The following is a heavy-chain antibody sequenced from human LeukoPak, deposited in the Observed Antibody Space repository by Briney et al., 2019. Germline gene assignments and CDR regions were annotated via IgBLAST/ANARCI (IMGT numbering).Heavy chain of an antibody. J-gene: IGHJ5*02. D-gene: IGHD4-17*01. V-gene: IGHV3-7*01. CDR2: IKQDGSEK. Sequence: GGSLRLSCAASGFTFSNYGMHWVRQAPGKGLEWVANIKQDGSEKYYVDSVKGRFTISRDNAKNSLYLQMNSLRAEDTAVYYCAREVNDYGDYDWFDPWGQGTLVTVSS. CDR1: GFTFSNYG. CDR3: AREVNDYGDYDWFDP.